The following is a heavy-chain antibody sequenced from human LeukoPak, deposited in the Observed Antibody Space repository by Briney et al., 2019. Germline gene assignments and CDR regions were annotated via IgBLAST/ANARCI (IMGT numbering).Heavy chain of an antibody. D-gene: IGHD2-21*02. Sequence: SETLSLTCTVSGGSISSSSYYWGWIRQPPGKGLEWIGSIYYSGSTYYNPSLKSRVTISVDTSKNQFSLILTSVTAADTAVYFCARDHGTAGRPNDNWGQGTLVTVSS. J-gene: IGHJ4*02. CDR1: GGSISSSSYY. V-gene: IGHV4-39*07. CDR2: IYYSGST. CDR3: ARDHGTAGRPNDN.